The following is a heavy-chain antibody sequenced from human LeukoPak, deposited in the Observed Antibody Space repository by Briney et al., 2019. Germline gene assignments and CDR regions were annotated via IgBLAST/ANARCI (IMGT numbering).Heavy chain of an antibody. CDR3: ARDRIWFGVHFDY. CDR1: GFTFSIYS. CDR2: ISSSSSYI. J-gene: IGHJ4*02. V-gene: IGHV3-21*01. Sequence: GGSLRLSCAASGFTFSIYSMNWVRQAPGKGPEWVSCISSSSSYIYYADSVKGRFTISRDNAKNSLYLQMNSLRAEDTAVYYCARDRIWFGVHFDYWGQGTLVTVSS. D-gene: IGHD3-10*01.